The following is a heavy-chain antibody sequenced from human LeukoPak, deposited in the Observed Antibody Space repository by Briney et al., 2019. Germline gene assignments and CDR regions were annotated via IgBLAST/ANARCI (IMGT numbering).Heavy chain of an antibody. J-gene: IGHJ4*02. CDR1: GYTFTSYG. CDR2: ISAYNGNT. Sequence: ASVKVSCKASGYTFTSYGISWVRQAPGQGHEWMGWISAYNGNTNYAQKLQGRVTMTTDTSTSTAYMELRSLRSDDTAVYYCARADVLRYFDWLPLFDYWGQGTLVTVSS. D-gene: IGHD3-9*01. CDR3: ARADVLRYFDWLPLFDY. V-gene: IGHV1-18*01.